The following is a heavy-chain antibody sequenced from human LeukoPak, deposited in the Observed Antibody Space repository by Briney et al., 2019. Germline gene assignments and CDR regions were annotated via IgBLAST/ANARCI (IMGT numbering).Heavy chain of an antibody. D-gene: IGHD3-10*01. V-gene: IGHV1-18*01. CDR3: ARAGSSEWPPVSFDY. CDR1: GYTFSGYG. CDR2: ISAYNGHT. Sequence: ASVKVSCKASGYTFSGYGVTWVRQAPGQGLEWMGRISAYNGHTNYAQKLQGRVTMTTDTSTRTAHMELRSLRSDDSAVYYCARAGSSEWPPVSFDYWGQGSLVTVSS. J-gene: IGHJ4*02.